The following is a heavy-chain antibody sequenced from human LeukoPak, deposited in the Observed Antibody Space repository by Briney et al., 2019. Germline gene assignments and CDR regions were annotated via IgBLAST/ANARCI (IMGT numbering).Heavy chain of an antibody. CDR1: GGSISSYY. CDR3: ARGQYYDILTGPTPLGNYYFDY. CDR2: IYYSGST. D-gene: IGHD3-9*01. V-gene: IGHV4-59*08. Sequence: PSGTLSLTCTVSGGSISSYYWSWIRQPPGKGLEWIGYIYYSGSTKYNPSLKSRVTISVDTSKNQFSLKLSSVTAADTAVYYCARGQYYDILTGPTPLGNYYFDYWGQGTLVTVSS. J-gene: IGHJ4*02.